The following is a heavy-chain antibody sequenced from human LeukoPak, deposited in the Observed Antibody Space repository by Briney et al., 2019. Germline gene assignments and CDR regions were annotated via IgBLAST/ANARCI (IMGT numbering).Heavy chain of an antibody. CDR3: ARDLAGDGYNLDF. D-gene: IGHD5-24*01. CDR2: IYYSGST. V-gene: IGHV4-39*07. J-gene: IGHJ4*02. Sequence: PSETLSLTCTVSGGSIRSSTDYWGWIRQPPGKELEWIGSIYYSGSTYYNPSLKSRVTISVDTSKNQFSVKLSSVTAADTAVYYCARDLAGDGYNLDFWGQGTLVTVSS. CDR1: GGSIRSSTDY.